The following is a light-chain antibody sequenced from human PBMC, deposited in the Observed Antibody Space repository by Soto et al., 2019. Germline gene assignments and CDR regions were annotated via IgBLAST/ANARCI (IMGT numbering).Light chain of an antibody. CDR2: LNSDGSH. J-gene: IGLJ2*01. Sequence: QSVLTQSPSASASLGASVKLTCTLSSGHSSYAIAWHQQQPEKGPRYLMKLNSDGSHSKGDGIPDRFSGSSSGAERYLTISSLQSEDEADYYCQTWGTGTVVFGGGTKIPV. CDR1: SGHSSYA. V-gene: IGLV4-69*01. CDR3: QTWGTGTVV.